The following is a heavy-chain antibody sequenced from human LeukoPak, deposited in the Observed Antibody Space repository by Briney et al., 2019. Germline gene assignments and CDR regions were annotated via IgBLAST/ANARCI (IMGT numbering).Heavy chain of an antibody. CDR1: GYTFTSYD. Sequence: ASVKVSCKASGYTFTSYDINWVRQATGQGLEWMGWMNPNSGNTGYAQKFQGRVTMTRNTSISTAYMELSSLRSEDTAVYYCARTWYYYGSGSYYFVVGYYYYYMDVWGKGTTVTVSS. V-gene: IGHV1-8*01. J-gene: IGHJ6*03. D-gene: IGHD3-10*01. CDR2: MNPNSGNT. CDR3: ARTWYYYGSGSYYFVVGYYYYYMDV.